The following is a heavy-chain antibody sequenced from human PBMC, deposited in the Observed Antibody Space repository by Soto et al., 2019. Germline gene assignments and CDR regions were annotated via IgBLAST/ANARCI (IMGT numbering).Heavy chain of an antibody. D-gene: IGHD6-19*01. CDR2: VFHTGGT. V-gene: IGHV4-4*02. CDR1: SDSIAGENW. J-gene: IGHJ4*02. CDR3: ARVFSSGSGWMYYFDF. Sequence: QVQLQESGPGLVTPSETLSLTCTVSSDSIAGENWWSWVRQPPGLGLEWIGEVFHTGGTNYNPSLKSRVTMEADKSKYQFSLKLISAPAAYTAVYYCARVFSSGSGWMYYFDFWGQGTLVSVSS.